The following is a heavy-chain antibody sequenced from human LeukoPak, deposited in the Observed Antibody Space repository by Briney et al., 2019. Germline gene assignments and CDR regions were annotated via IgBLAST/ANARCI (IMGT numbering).Heavy chain of an antibody. J-gene: IGHJ4*02. V-gene: IGHV3-11*04. CDR3: ARSMSYYDSSGLDY. CDR1: GFTFSDYY. Sequence: PGGSLRLSCAASGFTFSDYYMSWIRQAPGKGLEWVSYISSSGTGIYYADSVKGRFTISRDNAKNSLYLQMNSLRVEDTAVYYCARSMSYYDSSGLDYWGQGNLVTVSS. CDR2: ISSSGTGI. D-gene: IGHD3-22*01.